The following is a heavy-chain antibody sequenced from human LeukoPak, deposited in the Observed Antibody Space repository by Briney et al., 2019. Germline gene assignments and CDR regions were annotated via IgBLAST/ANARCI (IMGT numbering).Heavy chain of an antibody. CDR2: ISGSGGST. Sequence: GGSLRLPCAASGFTFSSYAMSWVRQAPGKGLEWVSAISGSGGSTYYADSVKGRFTISRDNSYNTVSLQMNSLRDEDTGVYFCAKGLRTGVGPYMGYHYYMDVWGKGATVTVSS. CDR3: AKGLRTGVGPYMGYHYYMDV. CDR1: GFTFSSYA. J-gene: IGHJ6*03. D-gene: IGHD3-16*01. V-gene: IGHV3-23*01.